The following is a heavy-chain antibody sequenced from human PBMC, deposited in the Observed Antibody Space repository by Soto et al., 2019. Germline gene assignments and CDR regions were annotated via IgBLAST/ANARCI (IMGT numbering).Heavy chain of an antibody. CDR1: GFTFSTYG. CDR3: GRIPSGGSGSYIDY. CDR2: TAYDGSSN. Sequence: PGGSLRLSCAVSGFTFSTYGMHWVRQAPGTGLEWVAVTAYDGSSNYYADSVKGRFTNSRDNSKNTLYLQMNSLRAEDTAVYYCGRIPSGGSGSYIDYWGQGTLVTVSS. D-gene: IGHD3-10*01. V-gene: IGHV3-30*03. J-gene: IGHJ4*02.